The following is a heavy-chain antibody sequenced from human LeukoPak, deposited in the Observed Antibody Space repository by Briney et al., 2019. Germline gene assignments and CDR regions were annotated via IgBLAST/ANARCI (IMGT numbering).Heavy chain of an antibody. Sequence: SVKVSCQACGGTFRRYAISGVRQAPGRGREGMGGSIPIFCRENYAQKFQGRVTITTDKSTSTASMELSSLRSEDTAVYYCARVSEDYYDSSGYYPFDYWGQGTLVTVSS. CDR2: SIPIFCRE. CDR3: ARVSEDYYDSSGYYPFDY. V-gene: IGHV1-69*05. D-gene: IGHD3-22*01. J-gene: IGHJ4*02. CDR1: GGTFRRYA.